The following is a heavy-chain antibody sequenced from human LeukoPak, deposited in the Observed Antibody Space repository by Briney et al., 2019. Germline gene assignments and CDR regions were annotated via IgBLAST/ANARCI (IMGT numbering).Heavy chain of an antibody. CDR3: ARDLYGDYPLDY. Sequence: ASVKVSCKASGYTFTSYYMHWVRQAPGQGLEWMGIINTSGGSTSYAQKFQGRVTMTRDTSTSTVYMELSSLRSEDTAVYYCARDLYGDYPLDYWGQGTLVTVSS. V-gene: IGHV1-46*01. CDR2: INTSGGST. J-gene: IGHJ4*02. D-gene: IGHD4-17*01. CDR1: GYTFTSYY.